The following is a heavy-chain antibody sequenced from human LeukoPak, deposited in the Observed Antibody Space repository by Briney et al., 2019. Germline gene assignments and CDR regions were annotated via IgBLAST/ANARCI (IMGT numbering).Heavy chain of an antibody. J-gene: IGHJ4*02. CDR1: GFTFSGYS. V-gene: IGHV3-48*02. CDR2: ISSTSNTI. D-gene: IGHD1-14*01. CDR3: ARVRRNSYAQAYFDY. Sequence: GGSLRLSCAASGFTFSGYSINWVRQAPGKGLEWVSFISSTSNTIYYADSVKGRFTISRDNAKNSLYLQMNSLRDEDTAVYYCARVRRNSYAQAYFDYWGQGALVTVSS.